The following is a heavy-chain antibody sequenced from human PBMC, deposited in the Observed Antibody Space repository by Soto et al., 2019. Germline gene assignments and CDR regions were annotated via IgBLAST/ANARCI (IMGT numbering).Heavy chain of an antibody. J-gene: IGHJ4*02. V-gene: IGHV4-61*01. CDR1: GVSVSSGSYY. Sequence: SETLSLTCTVSGVSVSSGSYYWSWIRQPPGKGLEWIGYIYYSGSTNYNPSLKSRVTISVDTSKNQFSLKLSSVTAADTAVYYCASGVLRITIFGVVTHGRYFDYRGQGTLVTVSS. D-gene: IGHD3-3*01. CDR3: ASGVLRITIFGVVTHGRYFDY. CDR2: IYYSGST.